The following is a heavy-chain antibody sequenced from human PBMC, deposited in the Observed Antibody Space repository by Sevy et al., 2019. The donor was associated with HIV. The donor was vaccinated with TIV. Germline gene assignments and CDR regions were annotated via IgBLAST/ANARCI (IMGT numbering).Heavy chain of an antibody. V-gene: IGHV4-59*01. J-gene: IGHJ4*02. CDR3: ARASGQSTSSRYFDF. D-gene: IGHD6-6*01. CDR1: GGSISSYY. Sequence: SETLSLTCTVSGGSISSYYWSWIRQPPGKGLEWIGYIYYSGSTNYNPSLKSRVTISVDTSKSQFSLNLNSVTAADTAVYFCARASGQSTSSRYFDFWGQGTLVTVSS. CDR2: IYYSGST.